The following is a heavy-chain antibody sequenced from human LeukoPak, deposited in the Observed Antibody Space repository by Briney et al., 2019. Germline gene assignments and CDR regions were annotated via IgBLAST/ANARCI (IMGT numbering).Heavy chain of an antibody. CDR2: IYPGDSDT. CDR3: ARHSYYYGSGSYYNFRYNWFDP. CDR1: GNSFTNSW. J-gene: IGHJ5*02. Sequence: GESLKISCKSSGNSFTNSWIGWVRQMPGKGLEWMGIIYPGDSDTRYSPSFQGQVTISADKSISTAYLQWSSLKASDTAMYYCARHSYYYGSGSYYNFRYNWFDPWGQGTLVTVSS. D-gene: IGHD3-10*01. V-gene: IGHV5-51*01.